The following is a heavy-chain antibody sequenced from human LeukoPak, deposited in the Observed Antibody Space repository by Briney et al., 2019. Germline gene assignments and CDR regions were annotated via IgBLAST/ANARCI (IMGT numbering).Heavy chain of an antibody. J-gene: IGHJ6*03. D-gene: IGHD5-12*01. Sequence: PSETLSLTCTVSGRSISSYYWSWIRQPPGKGLESIGYMHYSGSTHYNPSLKSRVTISVDTSKNQVSLKLRSVTAADTAVYYCARTTEGYAGGPGYSYYYYMDVWGKGTTVTISS. CDR2: MHYSGST. CDR1: GRSISSYY. V-gene: IGHV4-59*01. CDR3: ARTTEGYAGGPGYSYYYYMDV.